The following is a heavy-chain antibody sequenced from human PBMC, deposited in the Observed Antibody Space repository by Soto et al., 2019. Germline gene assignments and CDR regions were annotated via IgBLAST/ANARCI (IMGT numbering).Heavy chain of an antibody. Sequence: PGGSLRLSCTPSGFTFSSNEMNWVRQAPGKGLEWVSYISVSGSMRFYADAVRGRFNISRDNTKGMLYMQMNSLRVEDTALYYCATAGLTGTVWGQGTTVTVSS. V-gene: IGHV3-48*03. J-gene: IGHJ6*02. D-gene: IGHD3-9*01. CDR3: ATAGLTGTV. CDR1: GFTFSSNE. CDR2: ISVSGSMR.